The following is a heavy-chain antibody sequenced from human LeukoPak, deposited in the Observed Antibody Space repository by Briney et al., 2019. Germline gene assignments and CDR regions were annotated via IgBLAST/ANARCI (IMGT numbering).Heavy chain of an antibody. D-gene: IGHD3-10*01. Sequence: GGSLRLSCAASGFTFSSYAMHWVRQAPGKGLEWVAVISYDGSNKYYADSVKGRFTISRDNSKNTLYLQMNSLRAEDTAVYYCALWPSWYFDYWGQGTLVTVSS. V-gene: IGHV3-30-3*01. CDR2: ISYDGSNK. CDR1: GFTFSSYA. J-gene: IGHJ4*02. CDR3: ALWPSWYFDY.